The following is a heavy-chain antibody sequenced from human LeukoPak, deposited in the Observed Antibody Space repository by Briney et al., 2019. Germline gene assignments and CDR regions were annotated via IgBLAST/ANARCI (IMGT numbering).Heavy chain of an antibody. D-gene: IGHD6-13*01. V-gene: IGHV1-2*02. Sequence: ASVKVSCKASGGTFSSYYMHWVRQAPGQGLEWMGWINPNSGGTDYAQKFQGRVTMTRDTSISTAYMELSRLRSDDTAVYYCARDLRSSWYPIDYWGQGTLVTVSS. CDR3: ARDLRSSWYPIDY. CDR2: INPNSGGT. J-gene: IGHJ4*02. CDR1: GGTFSSYY.